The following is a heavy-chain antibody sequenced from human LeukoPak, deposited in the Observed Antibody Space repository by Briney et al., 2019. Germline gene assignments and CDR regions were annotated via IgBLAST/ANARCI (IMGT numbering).Heavy chain of an antibody. CDR2: ISWNSGSI. D-gene: IGHD5-12*01. V-gene: IGHV3-9*01. Sequence: GRSLRLSCAASGFTFDDYAMHWVRQAPGKGRGWVAGISWNSGSIGYADSVKGRFTISRDNAKNSLYLQMNSLRADDTALYYCAKDRGYSGYDTFDYWGQGTLVTVSS. CDR3: AKDRGYSGYDTFDY. J-gene: IGHJ4*02. CDR1: GFTFDDYA.